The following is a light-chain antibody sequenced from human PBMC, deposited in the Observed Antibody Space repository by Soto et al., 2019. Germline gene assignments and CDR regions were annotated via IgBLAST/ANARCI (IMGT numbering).Light chain of an antibody. V-gene: IGKV1-5*03. CDR3: QQYNSYPWT. J-gene: IGKJ1*01. Sequence: DIRMTQSPSTLSASVGDRVTITCRASQSISSWLAWYQQKPGKAPKLLIYKASSLESRVPSRFSGSGSGTEFTLTISSLQPDDFATNYCQQYNSYPWTFGQGTKVDIK. CDR1: QSISSW. CDR2: KAS.